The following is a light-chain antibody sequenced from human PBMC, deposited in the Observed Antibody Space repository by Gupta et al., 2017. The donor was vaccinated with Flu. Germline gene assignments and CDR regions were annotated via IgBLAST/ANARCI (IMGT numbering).Light chain of an antibody. J-gene: IGLJ3*02. CDR2: EVS. V-gene: IGLV2-14*01. CDR3: SSYTSSSVRV. CDR1: SSDGGGYNY. Sequence: QSALTQPASVSGSPGQSITISCTGTSSDGGGYNYVSWYQQHPGKAPKLMTYEVSKRPSGVSNRFSGSKSGNTASLTISGLQAEDEADYYCSSYTSSSVRVFGGGTKLTVL.